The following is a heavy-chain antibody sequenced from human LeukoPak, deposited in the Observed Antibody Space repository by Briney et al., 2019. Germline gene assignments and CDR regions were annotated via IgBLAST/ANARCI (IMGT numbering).Heavy chain of an antibody. J-gene: IGHJ6*02. V-gene: IGHV3-64D*06. CDR2: ISSNGGST. D-gene: IGHD3-3*01. Sequence: GGSLRLSCSASGFTFSSYAMHWVRQAPGKGLEYVSPISSNGGSTYYADSVKGRFTISRDNSKNTLYLQMSSLRAEDTAVYYCVKDGSPYYDFWSGLYYYYYGMDVWGQGTTVTVSS. CDR1: GFTFSSYA. CDR3: VKDGSPYYDFWSGLYYYYYGMDV.